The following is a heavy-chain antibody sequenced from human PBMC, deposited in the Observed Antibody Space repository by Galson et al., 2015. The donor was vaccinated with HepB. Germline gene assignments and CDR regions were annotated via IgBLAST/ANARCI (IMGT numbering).Heavy chain of an antibody. CDR2: ISSSSSYI. CDR1: GFTFSSYS. Sequence: SLRLSCAASGFTFSSYSMNWVRQAPGKGLEWVSSISSSSSYIYYADSVKGRFTISRDNAKNSLYLQMNSLRAEDTAVYYCAREGYCSSTSCWYYYYYYYMDVWGKGTTVTVSS. V-gene: IGHV3-21*01. D-gene: IGHD2-2*01. J-gene: IGHJ6*03. CDR3: AREGYCSSTSCWYYYYYYYMDV.